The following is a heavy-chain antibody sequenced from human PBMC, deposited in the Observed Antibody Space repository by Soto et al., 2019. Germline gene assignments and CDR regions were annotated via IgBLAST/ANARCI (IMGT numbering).Heavy chain of an antibody. J-gene: IGHJ6*02. CDR2: ISYDGSNK. V-gene: IGHV3-30-3*01. CDR3: XXXGXXXXXXXXDV. CDR1: GFTFSSYA. Sequence: QVQLVESGGGVVQPGRSLRLSCAASGFTFSSYAMHWVRQAPGKGLEWVAVISYDGSNKYYADSVKGRFTISRDNSKNTLYLQMNSLRAEDTAVXYCXXXGXXXXXXXXDVWGQGTTVTVSS.